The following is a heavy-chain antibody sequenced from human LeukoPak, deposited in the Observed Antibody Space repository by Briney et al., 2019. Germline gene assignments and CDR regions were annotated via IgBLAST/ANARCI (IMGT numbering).Heavy chain of an antibody. D-gene: IGHD1-7*01. Sequence: SGTLSLTCAVSGGSVSMGNWWSWVRQPPGKGLEWIGEVFRSGSTDYNPPLESRVTMSVDTSKNQFSLTLTSVTAADTAVYFCARVSKLRENYFFDLWGPGTLVTVSS. CDR3: ARVSKLRENYFFDL. CDR1: GGSVSMGNW. J-gene: IGHJ4*02. CDR2: VFRSGST. V-gene: IGHV4-4*02.